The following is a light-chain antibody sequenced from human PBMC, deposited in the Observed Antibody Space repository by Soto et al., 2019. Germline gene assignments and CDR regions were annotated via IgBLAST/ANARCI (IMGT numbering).Light chain of an antibody. J-gene: IGKJ2*01. CDR3: QQYNSPVT. CDR1: QSISSW. CDR2: DAS. V-gene: IGKV1-5*01. Sequence: DIQMTQSPSTLSASVGDRVTITCRASQSISSWLAWYQQKPGKAPKLLIYDASSLESGVPPRFSGSGSGTEFTLTISSLQPDDFATYYCQQYNSPVTFGQGTKLEIK.